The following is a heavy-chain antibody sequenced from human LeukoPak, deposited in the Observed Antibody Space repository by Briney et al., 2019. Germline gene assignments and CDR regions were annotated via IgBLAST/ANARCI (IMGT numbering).Heavy chain of an antibody. CDR1: GFTFSSYE. V-gene: IGHV3-48*03. CDR3: ARARSWSSFDY. CDR2: ISSSGSTI. J-gene: IGHJ4*02. D-gene: IGHD6-13*01. Sequence: PGGSLRLSCAASGFTFSSYEMNWVRQAPGKGLEWVSYISSSGSTIYYADSVKGRFTISRDNAKNSLYLQTNSLRAEDTAVYYCARARSWSSFDYWGQGTLVTVSS.